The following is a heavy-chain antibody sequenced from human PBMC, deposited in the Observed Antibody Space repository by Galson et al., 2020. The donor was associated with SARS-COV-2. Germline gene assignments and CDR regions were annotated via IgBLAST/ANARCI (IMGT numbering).Heavy chain of an antibody. CDR1: GGSISSGGYS. V-gene: IGHV4-30-2*01. CDR3: ARAVLRLLEWHNHNVWFDP. Sequence: SETLSLTCAVSGGSISSGGYSWSWLRPPPGKGLEWIGYIHHSGSTYYHPSLKSRVTISVDRSKNQFSLKLSSVTAADTAVYYCARAVLRLLEWHNHNVWFDPWGQGTLVTVSS. J-gene: IGHJ5*02. D-gene: IGHD3-3*01. CDR2: IHHSGST.